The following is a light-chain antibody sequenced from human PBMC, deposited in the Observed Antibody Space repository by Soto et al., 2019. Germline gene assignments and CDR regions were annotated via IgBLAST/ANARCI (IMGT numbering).Light chain of an antibody. CDR3: QQYYTWPH. Sequence: DIERTQSPATLSASVGDRATLPCRASQSLSSCLAWYQQRPGQAPRLLIYGASTWESGIPARFSGSGSGTEFTLTISSLQSDDFAVYYCQQYYTWPHFGHGTRLEIK. CDR1: QSLSSC. J-gene: IGKJ5*01. V-gene: IGKV3-15*01. CDR2: GAS.